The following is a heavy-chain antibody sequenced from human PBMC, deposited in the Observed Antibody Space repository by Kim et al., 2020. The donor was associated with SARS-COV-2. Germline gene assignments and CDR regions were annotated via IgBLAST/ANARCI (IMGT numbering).Heavy chain of an antibody. CDR2: ISWNSGSI. J-gene: IGHJ6*02. CDR3: AKDMLSRSGWYEERVRYYYYYYGMDV. D-gene: IGHD6-19*01. Sequence: GGSLRLSCAASGFTFDDYAMHWVRQAPGKGLEWVSGISWNSGSIGYADSVKGRFTISRDNAKNSLYLQMNSLRAEDTALYYCAKDMLSRSGWYEERVRYYYYYYGMDVWGQGTTVTVSS. CDR1: GFTFDDYA. V-gene: IGHV3-9*01.